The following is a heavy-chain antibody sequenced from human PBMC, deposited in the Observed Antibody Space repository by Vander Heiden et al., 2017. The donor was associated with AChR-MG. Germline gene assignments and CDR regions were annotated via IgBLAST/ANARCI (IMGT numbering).Heavy chain of an antibody. D-gene: IGHD4-17*01. CDR2: IKSTTHGGTT. V-gene: IGHV3-15*01. CDR1: GFTFSNAW. Sequence: EVQLVESGGGLVKPGGSLRLSCAASGFTFSNAWMSWVRQAPGKGLEWVGRIKSTTHGGTTEYAAPVKGRFIISRDDSKNTLYLQMNSLKTEDTAVYYCTTSVVHHPDYGDYQYFQEWGQGTLVTVSS. J-gene: IGHJ1*01. CDR3: TTSVVHHPDYGDYQYFQE.